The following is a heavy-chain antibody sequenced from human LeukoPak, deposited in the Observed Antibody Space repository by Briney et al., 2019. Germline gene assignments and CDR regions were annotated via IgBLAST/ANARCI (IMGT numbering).Heavy chain of an antibody. V-gene: IGHV3-23*01. J-gene: IGHJ4*02. CDR3: ARSVRFQGSNGWYRSYFDY. Sequence: GGSLRLSCAASGFTFTTYAMTWVRQAPGKGLEWVSLISASGGSTYSADSVKGRFTISGDSSKNTLYLQVNSLRAEDTAVYYCARSVRFQGSNGWYRSYFDYWGQGTLVTVSS. D-gene: IGHD6-19*01. CDR1: GFTFTTYA. CDR2: ISASGGST.